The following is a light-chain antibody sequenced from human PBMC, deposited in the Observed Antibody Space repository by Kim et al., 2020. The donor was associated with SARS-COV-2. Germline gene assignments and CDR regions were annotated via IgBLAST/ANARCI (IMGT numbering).Light chain of an antibody. CDR2: RDT. Sequence: SYELTQPLSVSVALGQTATITCGASNIGSKIVHWYQQTPGQAPVMVIDRDTNRPSGIPDRFSGSTSRNTATLTISRAQDGDEDDYYCHVWDSNTWVFGGGTQLTVL. J-gene: IGLJ3*02. CDR3: HVWDSNTWV. CDR1: NIGSKI. V-gene: IGLV3-9*01.